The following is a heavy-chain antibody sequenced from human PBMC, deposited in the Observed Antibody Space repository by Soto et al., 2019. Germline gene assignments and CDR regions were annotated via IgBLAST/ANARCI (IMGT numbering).Heavy chain of an antibody. CDR1: GGSISSYY. CDR3: AREGYDSRGYYFDY. CDR2: IYTSGST. Sequence: SETLSLTGTVSGGSISSYYWSWIRQPAGKGLEWIGRIYTSGSTNYNPSLKRRVTMSVDTSKNQFSLKLSSVTAADTAVYYCAREGYDSRGYYFDYWGQGTLVTVSS. V-gene: IGHV4-4*07. J-gene: IGHJ4*02. D-gene: IGHD3-22*01.